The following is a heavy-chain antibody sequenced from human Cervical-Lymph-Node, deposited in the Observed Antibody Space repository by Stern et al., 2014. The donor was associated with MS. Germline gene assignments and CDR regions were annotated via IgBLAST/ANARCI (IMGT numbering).Heavy chain of an antibody. D-gene: IGHD5-18*01. CDR2: IVPIFDKS. CDR1: GGTINTYA. Sequence: QMQLVQSGAEVKKPGSSVKVSCRASGGTINTYAVSWVRQAPGQGLEWMGAIVPIFDKSNYAQRFQERVTITADESTSTVYMELSSLTSEDTAVYYCARERGNTYGFDYWGQGTLVTVSS. CDR3: ARERGNTYGFDY. J-gene: IGHJ4*02. V-gene: IGHV1-69*01.